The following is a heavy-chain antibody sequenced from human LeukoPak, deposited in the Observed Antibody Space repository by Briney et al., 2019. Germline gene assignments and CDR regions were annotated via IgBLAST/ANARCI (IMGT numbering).Heavy chain of an antibody. CDR1: GFTFSSYA. D-gene: IGHD2-2*01. Sequence: PGGSLRLSCAASGFTFSSYAMHWVRQAPGKGREWVAVISYDGSNKYYADSVKGRFTISRDNSKNTLYLQMNSLRAEDTAVYYCATVTTIVVVPAAPLPHDYWGQGTLVTVSS. CDR2: ISYDGSNK. J-gene: IGHJ4*02. V-gene: IGHV3-30-3*01. CDR3: ATVTTIVVVPAAPLPHDY.